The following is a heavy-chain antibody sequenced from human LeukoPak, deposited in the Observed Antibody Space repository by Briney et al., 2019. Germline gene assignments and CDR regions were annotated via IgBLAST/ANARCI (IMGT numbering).Heavy chain of an antibody. V-gene: IGHV3-7*01. D-gene: IGHD5-12*01. CDR3: ASSITGDY. Sequence: GGSLRLSCAASGFNFSSYWMSWVRQAPGKGLEWVANIKQDGSEKYYVDSVKGRFTISRDNAKNSLYLQMNSLRAEDTAVYYCASSITGDYWGQGTLVTVSS. CDR1: GFNFSSYW. CDR2: IKQDGSEK. J-gene: IGHJ4*02.